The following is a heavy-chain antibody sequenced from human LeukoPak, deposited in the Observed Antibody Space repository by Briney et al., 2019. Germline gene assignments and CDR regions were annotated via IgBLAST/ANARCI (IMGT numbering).Heavy chain of an antibody. D-gene: IGHD3-3*01. V-gene: IGHV4-34*01. J-gene: IGHJ5*02. CDR2: INHSGST. CDR1: GGSFSGYY. Sequence: PSETLSLTCAVYGGSFSGYYWSWIRQPPGKGLEWIGEINHSGSTNYNPSLKSRVTISVDTSKNQFSLKLSSVTAADTAVYYCARGRSIGYDFWSRPFDPWGQGTLVTVSS. CDR3: ARGRSIGYDFWSRPFDP.